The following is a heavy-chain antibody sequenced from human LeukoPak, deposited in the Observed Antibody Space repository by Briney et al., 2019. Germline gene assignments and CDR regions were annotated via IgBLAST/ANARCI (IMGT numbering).Heavy chain of an antibody. CDR3: TRQGMATIRGYYYYYMDV. CDR1: GFTFSGSA. CDR2: IRSKANSYAT. D-gene: IGHD5-24*01. Sequence: GGSLKLSCAASGFTFSGSAMHWVRQASEKGLEWVGRIRSKANSYATAYAASVKGRFTISRDDSKNTAYLQMNSLKTEDTAVYYCTRQGMATIRGYYYYYMDVWGKGTTVTVSS. V-gene: IGHV3-73*01. J-gene: IGHJ6*03.